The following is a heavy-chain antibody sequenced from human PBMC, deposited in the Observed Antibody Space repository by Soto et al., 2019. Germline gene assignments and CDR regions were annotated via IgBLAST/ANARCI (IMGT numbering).Heavy chain of an antibody. D-gene: IGHD4-4*01. J-gene: IGHJ6*02. V-gene: IGHV1-2*02. CDR2: INPSSGGT. CDR3: ARDFRTYSHGVDV. CDR1: GYPFTGPY. Sequence: QAQLVQSGTEVKKPGASVKVSCKDSGYPFTGPYIYWVRQAPGQGLEWMGWINPSSGGTEFAEKFQGRVTVTRDTSIRTVFLELNSLTSDDTGVYFCARDFRTYSHGVDVWGQGTAVTVSS.